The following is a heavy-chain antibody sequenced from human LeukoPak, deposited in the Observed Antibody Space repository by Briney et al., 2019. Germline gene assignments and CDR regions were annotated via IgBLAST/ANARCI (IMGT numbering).Heavy chain of an antibody. CDR1: GFTFSSYA. CDR2: ISTSGGTT. V-gene: IGHV3-23*01. CDR3: AKDRGRSTSSNRFDY. Sequence: GGSLRLSCLASGFTFSSYAMSWVRQAPGKGLQWVSTISTSGGTTYYADSVKGRFTISRDDSKNTLYLQMNSLRAEDTAVYSCAKDRGRSTSSNRFDYWGQGTLVTVSS. D-gene: IGHD3-10*01. J-gene: IGHJ4*02.